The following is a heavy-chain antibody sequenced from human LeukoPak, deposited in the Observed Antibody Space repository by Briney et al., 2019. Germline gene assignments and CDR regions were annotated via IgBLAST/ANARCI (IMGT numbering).Heavy chain of an antibody. CDR1: GFTFSSFA. CDR2: ISGSGIST. CDR3: AGGTGFIIKD. V-gene: IGHV3-23*01. J-gene: IGHJ4*02. Sequence: GGSLRLSCAASGFTFSSFAMSWVRQAPGKGLEWVSSISGSGISTYYSDSVKGRFTISRDNSKNTVYLQMNSLRAEDTAMYYCAGGTGFIIKDWGQGTLVTVSS. D-gene: IGHD3-9*01.